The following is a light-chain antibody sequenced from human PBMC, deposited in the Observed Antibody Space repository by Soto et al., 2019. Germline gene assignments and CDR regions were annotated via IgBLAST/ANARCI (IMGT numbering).Light chain of an antibody. J-gene: IGLJ2*01. CDR3: SSYTSSNSLE. CDR1: SSDVGGYNY. CDR2: EVA. Sequence: QSALTQPASVSGSPGQSITISCTGTSSDVGGYNYVSWYQQHPGKAPKLIIYEVANRPSGVSNRFSGSKSGNTASLTISGLQAEDDADYYCSSYTSSNSLEFAGGTKVTVL. V-gene: IGLV2-14*01.